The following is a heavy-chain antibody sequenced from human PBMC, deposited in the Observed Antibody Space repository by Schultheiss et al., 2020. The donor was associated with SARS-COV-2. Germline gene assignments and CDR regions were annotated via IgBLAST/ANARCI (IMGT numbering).Heavy chain of an antibody. CDR2: IWYDGSNK. Sequence: GGSLRLSCAASGFTVSSNYMSWVRQAPGKGLEWVAVIWYDGSNKYYADSVKGRFTISRDNSKNTLYLQMNSLRAEDTAVYYCAREGRGSGSYDDAFDIWGQGTMVTVSS. J-gene: IGHJ3*02. D-gene: IGHD3-10*01. CDR3: AREGRGSGSYDDAFDI. V-gene: IGHV3-33*08. CDR1: GFTVSSNY.